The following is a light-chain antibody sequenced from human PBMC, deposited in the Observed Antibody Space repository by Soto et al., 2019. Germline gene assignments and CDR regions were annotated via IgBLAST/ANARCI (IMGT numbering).Light chain of an antibody. CDR1: QSVSSH. CDR3: QEYNDWPLIT. V-gene: IGKV3-15*01. Sequence: EIVMTQSPATLSVSPGERATLSCRASQSVSSHLAWYQQKPGQDPTPLIYSASTRVTGIPDRFIGSGSGTECTLTISRLKSEDVAVYHCQEYNDWPLITFGQGTRLEIK. CDR2: SAS. J-gene: IGKJ5*01.